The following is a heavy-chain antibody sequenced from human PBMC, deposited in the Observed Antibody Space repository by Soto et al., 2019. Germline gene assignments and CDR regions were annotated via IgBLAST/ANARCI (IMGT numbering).Heavy chain of an antibody. CDR3: ARGGRITIFGVDLSQAFDI. D-gene: IGHD3-3*01. Sequence: GASVKVSCKASGYTFTGYYMHWVRQAPGQGLEWMGWINPNSGGTNYAQKFQGWVTMTRDTSISTAYMEPSRLRSDDTAVYYCARGGRITIFGVDLSQAFDIWGQGTMVTVSS. CDR1: GYTFTGYY. CDR2: INPNSGGT. J-gene: IGHJ3*02. V-gene: IGHV1-2*04.